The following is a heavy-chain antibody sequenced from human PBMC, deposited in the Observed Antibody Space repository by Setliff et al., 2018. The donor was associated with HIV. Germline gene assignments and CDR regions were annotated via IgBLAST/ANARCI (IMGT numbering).Heavy chain of an antibody. Sequence: SETLSLTCAVYGGSFSGYYWSWIRQPPGKALEWIGEINQSGSTNYNPSLKSRVTISVNMSKNQFSLKLSSVTAADTAVYYCARGSKGGFFDYWGQGTMVTVSS. J-gene: IGHJ4*02. CDR2: INQSGST. CDR3: ARGSKGGFFDY. V-gene: IGHV4-34*01. CDR1: GGSFSGYY. D-gene: IGHD3-16*01.